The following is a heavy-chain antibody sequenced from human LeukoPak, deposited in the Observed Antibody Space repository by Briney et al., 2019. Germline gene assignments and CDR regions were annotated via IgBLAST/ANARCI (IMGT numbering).Heavy chain of an antibody. CDR3: ARDWDNRNRNNWFDP. J-gene: IGHJ5*02. Sequence: ASVKVSCKASGYTFTGYYMHWVRQAPGQGLEWMGWINPNSGGTNYAQKFQGRVTITRDTSISTAYMELSRLRSDDTAVYYCARDWDNRNRNNWFDPWGQGTLVTVSS. D-gene: IGHD1-14*01. CDR1: GYTFTGYY. CDR2: INPNSGGT. V-gene: IGHV1-2*02.